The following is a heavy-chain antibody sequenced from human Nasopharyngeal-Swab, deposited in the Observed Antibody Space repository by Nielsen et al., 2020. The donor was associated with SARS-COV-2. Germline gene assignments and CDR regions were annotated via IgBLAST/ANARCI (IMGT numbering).Heavy chain of an antibody. Sequence: GGSLRLSCAASGFTFSNYGMHWVRQAPGKGLEWVAHISYDGGTEYYADSVKGRFTISRDNSRNTLSLQMHSLRAEDTAVYYCTRDDGQLGDYWGQGTLVTVSS. J-gene: IGHJ4*02. CDR3: TRDDGQLGDY. V-gene: IGHV3-30*03. CDR2: ISYDGGTE. D-gene: IGHD6-6*01. CDR1: GFTFSNYG.